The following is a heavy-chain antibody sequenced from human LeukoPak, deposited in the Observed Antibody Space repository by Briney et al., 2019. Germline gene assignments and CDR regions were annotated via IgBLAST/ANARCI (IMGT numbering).Heavy chain of an antibody. CDR3: VITVTTLFDY. Sequence: GGSLRLSCAASGFTFSSYSMNWVRQAPGKGLEWVSSISSSSSYIYYADSVKGRFTISRDNAKNSLDLQMNSLRAEDTAVYYCVITVTTLFDYWGQGTLVTVSS. D-gene: IGHD4-11*01. CDR1: GFTFSSYS. CDR2: ISSSSSYI. V-gene: IGHV3-21*01. J-gene: IGHJ4*02.